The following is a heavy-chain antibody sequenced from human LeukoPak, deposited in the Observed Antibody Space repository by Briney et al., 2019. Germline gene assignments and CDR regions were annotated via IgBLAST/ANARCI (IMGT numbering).Heavy chain of an antibody. J-gene: IGHJ5*02. V-gene: IGHV1-69*04. CDR3: ARVSDLDYYDSSGPNWFDP. D-gene: IGHD3-22*01. CDR1: GGTFSSYA. Sequence: SVKVSCKASGGTFSSYAISWVRQAPGQGLEWMGRIIPIFGIANYARKFQGRVTITADKSTSTAYMELSSLRSEDTAVYYCARVSDLDYYDSSGPNWFDPWGQGTLVTVSS. CDR2: IIPIFGIA.